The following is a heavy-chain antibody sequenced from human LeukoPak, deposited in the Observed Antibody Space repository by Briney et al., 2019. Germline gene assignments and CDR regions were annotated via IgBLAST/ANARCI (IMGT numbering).Heavy chain of an antibody. CDR3: ARGRFLEWLLSRNFDY. CDR1: GYTFTSYG. D-gene: IGHD3-3*01. J-gene: IGHJ4*02. Sequence: GASVKVSCKASGYTFTSYGISWVRQAPGQGLEWMGWISAYNGNTNYAQKLQGRVTMTTDTSTSTAYMELSRLRSDDTAVYYCARGRFLEWLLSRNFDYWGQGTLVTVSS. CDR2: ISAYNGNT. V-gene: IGHV1-18*01.